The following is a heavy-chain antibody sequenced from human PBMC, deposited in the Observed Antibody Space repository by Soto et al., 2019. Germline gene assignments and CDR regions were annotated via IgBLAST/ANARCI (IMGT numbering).Heavy chain of an antibody. V-gene: IGHV1-69*13. J-gene: IGHJ4*02. CDR2: IIPIFGTA. D-gene: IGHD6-13*01. CDR1: GGTFSSYA. CDR3: ARDWAAVGPFDY. Sequence: SVKVSCKASGGTFSSYAISWVRQAPGQGLEWMGGIIPIFGTANYAQKFQGRVTITADESTSTAYMGLSSLRSEDTAVYYCARDWAAVGPFDYWGQGTLVTVSS.